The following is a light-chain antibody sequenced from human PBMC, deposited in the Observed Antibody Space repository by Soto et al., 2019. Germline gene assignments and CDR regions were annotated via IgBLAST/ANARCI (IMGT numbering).Light chain of an antibody. J-gene: IGLJ1*01. CDR3: QSSDFSNPYV. Sequence: NFMLTQPHSVSESPGKTVTISCTRSSGSIVSKYVQWYQQRPGSSPTSLIYENNQRPSGVPDRFSGSIDSSSNSASLTISGLKTEDEADYYCQSSDFSNPYVFGTGTKVTVL. V-gene: IGLV6-57*01. CDR1: SGSIVSKY. CDR2: ENN.